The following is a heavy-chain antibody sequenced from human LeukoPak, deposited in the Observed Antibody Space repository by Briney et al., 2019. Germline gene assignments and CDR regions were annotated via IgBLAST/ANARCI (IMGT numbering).Heavy chain of an antibody. V-gene: IGHV1-18*01. Sequence: ASVKVSCKASGYTFTSYGISWVRQAPGQGLEWMGLISAYNGNTNYAQKLQGRVTMTTDTSTSTAYMELRSLRSDDTAVYYCARFVGYSSSWNNWFDPWGQGTLVTVSS. CDR3: ARFVGYSSSWNNWFDP. J-gene: IGHJ5*02. CDR2: ISAYNGNT. CDR1: GYTFTSYG. D-gene: IGHD6-13*01.